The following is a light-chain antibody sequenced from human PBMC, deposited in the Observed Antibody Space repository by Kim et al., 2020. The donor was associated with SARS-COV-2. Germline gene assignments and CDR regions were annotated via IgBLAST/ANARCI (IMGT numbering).Light chain of an antibody. CDR1: QSVSSD. CDR3: QQYKHWPPHT. CDR2: AAS. Sequence: EVVLTQSPATLSVSPGEGATLSCRASQSVSSDFAWYQQRPGQAPRLLIYAASTRATGIPARFSGSGSGTEFTLTISSLQSEDFAVYYCQQYKHWPPHTFGQGNKLEI. J-gene: IGKJ2*01. V-gene: IGKV3-15*01.